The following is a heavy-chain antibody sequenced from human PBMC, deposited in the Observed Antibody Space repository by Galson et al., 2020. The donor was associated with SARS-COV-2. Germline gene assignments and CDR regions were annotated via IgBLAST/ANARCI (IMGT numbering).Heavy chain of an antibody. J-gene: IGHJ5*02. CDR2: IIPIFGTA. CDR1: GGTFSSYA. D-gene: IGHD2-21*01. Sequence: SVKVSCKASGGTFSSYAISWVRQAPGQGLEWMGGIIPIFGTANYAQKFQGRVTITADESTSTAYMELSSLRSEDTAVYYCARENVVVAHGNWFDPWGQGTLVTVSS. CDR3: ARENVVVAHGNWFDP. V-gene: IGHV1-69*13.